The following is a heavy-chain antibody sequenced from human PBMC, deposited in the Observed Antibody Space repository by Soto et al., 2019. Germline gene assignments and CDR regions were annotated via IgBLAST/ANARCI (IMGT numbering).Heavy chain of an antibody. CDR3: ASSPLGYGDYHY. Sequence: GGSLRLCCAAPEFTFSTYSMNWVRQAPGKGLEWVSVIYSGGNTYYADSVKGRFTISRDNSKNTLYLQMNSLRAEDTAVYFCASSPLGYGDYHYWGQATLVTVSS. J-gene: IGHJ4*02. V-gene: IGHV3-66*01. CDR2: IYSGGNT. CDR1: EFTFSTYS. D-gene: IGHD4-17*01.